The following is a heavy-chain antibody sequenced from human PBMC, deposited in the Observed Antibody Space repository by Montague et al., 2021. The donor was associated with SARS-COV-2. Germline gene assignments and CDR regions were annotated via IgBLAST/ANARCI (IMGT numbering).Heavy chain of an antibody. CDR1: GGPFSNYY. CDR3: ARGGIAARRRYFDY. J-gene: IGHJ4*02. CDR2: INHSGST. V-gene: IGHV4-34*01. Sequence: SETLSLTCAVYGGPFSNYYWTWIRQPPGKGLEWIGEINHSGSTNYTPSLKSRVAISVDTSKNQFSLKLSPVTAADTAVYFCARGGIAARRRYFDYWGQGILVTVSS. D-gene: IGHD6-6*01.